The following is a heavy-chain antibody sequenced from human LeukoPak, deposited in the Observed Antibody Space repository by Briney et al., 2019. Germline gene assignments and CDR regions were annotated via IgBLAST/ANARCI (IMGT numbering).Heavy chain of an antibody. D-gene: IGHD3-10*01. CDR2: INPNSGGT. J-gene: IGHJ4*02. Sequence: ASVKVSCKASGYTFTGYYMHWVRQAPGQGLEWMGWINPNSGGTNYAQKFQGRVTMTRDTSISTAYMELSRLRSDDTAVYYCARAHYYGSGANDYWGQGTLVTVSS. CDR3: ARAHYYGSGANDY. V-gene: IGHV1-2*02. CDR1: GYTFTGYY.